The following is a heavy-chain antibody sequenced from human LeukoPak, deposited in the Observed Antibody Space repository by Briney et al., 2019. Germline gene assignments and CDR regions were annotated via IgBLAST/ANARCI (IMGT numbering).Heavy chain of an antibody. D-gene: IGHD6-13*01. J-gene: IGHJ5*02. CDR1: GFTFSSYA. CDR3: ARDPSAGLLVQFGWFDP. Sequence: GRSLRLSCAASGFTFSSYAMHWVRQAPGKGLEWVAVISYDGSNKYFADSVKGRFTISRDNSKNTLYLQMNSLRAEDSAVYYCARDPSAGLLVQFGWFDPWGRGTLVTVSS. CDR2: ISYDGSNK. V-gene: IGHV3-30*04.